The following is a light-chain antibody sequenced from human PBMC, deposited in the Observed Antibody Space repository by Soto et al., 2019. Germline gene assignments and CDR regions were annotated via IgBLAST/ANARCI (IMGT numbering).Light chain of an antibody. CDR2: GAS. Sequence: EIVMTQSPATLSVSPGERATLSCRASQSVSSNLAWYQQKPGQAPMLLIYGASNRATGIPARFSGSGSGTEFTLTISSLQSEDFAVSYCQQYNKWPPYTFGQGTKLEIK. J-gene: IGKJ2*01. CDR3: QQYNKWPPYT. CDR1: QSVSSN. V-gene: IGKV3-15*01.